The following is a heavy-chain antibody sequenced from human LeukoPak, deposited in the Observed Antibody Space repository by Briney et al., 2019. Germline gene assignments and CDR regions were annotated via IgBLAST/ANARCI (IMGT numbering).Heavy chain of an antibody. CDR2: ISGSGGST. V-gene: IGHV3-23*01. Sequence: GGSLRLSCAASGFTFSSYAMSWVRQAPGKGLEWVSAISGSGGSTYYADSVKGRFTISRDNFKNTLYLQMNSLRAEDTAVYYCARAVAGWDAFDIWGQGTMVTVSS. J-gene: IGHJ3*02. CDR3: ARAVAGWDAFDI. D-gene: IGHD6-19*01. CDR1: GFTFSSYA.